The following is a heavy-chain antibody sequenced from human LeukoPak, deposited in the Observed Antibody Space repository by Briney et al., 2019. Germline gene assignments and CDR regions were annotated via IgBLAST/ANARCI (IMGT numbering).Heavy chain of an antibody. CDR1: GFILDDYA. CDR2: ISWNGGGV. J-gene: IGHJ4*02. V-gene: IGHV3-9*01. CDR3: AKGLVRPVGATHFDY. Sequence: GRSLRLSCAASGFILDDYAMHWVRQAPGKGLEWVSGISWNGGGVGYADSVKGRFTISRDNAEKSLYLQLNRLRPEDTAYCYCAKGLVRPVGATHFDYWGQGTLVTVSS. D-gene: IGHD1-26*01.